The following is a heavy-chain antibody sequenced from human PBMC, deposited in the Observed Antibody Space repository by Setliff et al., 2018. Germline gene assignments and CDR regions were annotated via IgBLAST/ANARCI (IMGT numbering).Heavy chain of an antibody. CDR1: GGSVRNHY. J-gene: IGHJ6*03. Sequence: SETLSLTCTVSGGSVRNHYWSWIRQSPGKGLEWIGYKYYSGSTNSNPSLKSRVTISVDTSKNQFSLKLSSVTAADTAVYYCARWRVRESGYYPRLSYMDVWGKGTTVTVSS. CDR3: ARWRVRESGYYPRLSYMDV. V-gene: IGHV4-59*08. D-gene: IGHD3-3*01. CDR2: KYYSGST.